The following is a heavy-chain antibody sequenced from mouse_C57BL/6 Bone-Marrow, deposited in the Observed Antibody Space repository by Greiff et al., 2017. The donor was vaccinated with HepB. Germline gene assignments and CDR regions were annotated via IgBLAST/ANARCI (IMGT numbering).Heavy chain of an antibody. V-gene: IGHV1-85*01. J-gene: IGHJ4*01. D-gene: IGHD1-1*01. CDR1: GYTFTSYD. CDR3: AREGTTVVAPYYAMDY. CDR2: IYPRDGST. Sequence: QVQLQQSDAELVKPGASVKISCKVSGYTFTSYDINWVKQRPGQGLEWIGWIYPRDGSTKYNEKFKGKATLTVDTSSSTAYMELHSLTSEDSAVYFCAREGTTVVAPYYAMDYWGQGTSVTVSS.